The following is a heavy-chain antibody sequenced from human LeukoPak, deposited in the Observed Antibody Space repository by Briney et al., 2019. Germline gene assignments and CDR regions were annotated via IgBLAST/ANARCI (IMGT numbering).Heavy chain of an antibody. CDR2: ISGSSATI. D-gene: IGHD2/OR15-2a*01. V-gene: IGHV3-48*01. Sequence: GGSLRLSCAASGFTFSTYGINWVRQAPGKGLEWVSYISGSSATIYYADSVKGRFTISRDNAKNSLFLQMNSLRAEDTAVYYCARAIFARWTSFDYWGQGTLVTVSS. CDR3: ARAIFARWTSFDY. J-gene: IGHJ4*02. CDR1: GFTFSTYG.